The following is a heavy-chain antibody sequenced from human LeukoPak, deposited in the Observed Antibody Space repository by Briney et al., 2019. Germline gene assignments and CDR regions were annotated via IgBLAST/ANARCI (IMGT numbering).Heavy chain of an antibody. V-gene: IGHV4-59*01. CDR1: GGSISSYY. CDR3: ARDKGSGMGYYYMDV. CDR2: IYYSGSN. Sequence: PSETLSLTCTVSGGSISSYYWSWIRQPPGKGLEWIGYIYYSGSNNYNPSLKRRVTISVYTSKNQFSLKLSSVTAADTAVYYCARDKGSGMGYYYMDVWGKGTTVTVSS. J-gene: IGHJ6*03. D-gene: IGHD3-10*01.